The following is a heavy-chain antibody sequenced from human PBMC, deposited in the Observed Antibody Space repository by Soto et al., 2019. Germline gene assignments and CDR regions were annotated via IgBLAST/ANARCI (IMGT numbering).Heavy chain of an antibody. J-gene: IGHJ6*02. V-gene: IGHV1-18*04. CDR3: ARAIDRAAQSFYYYYGMDV. CDR1: GYTFTSYG. D-gene: IGHD6-13*01. Sequence: QVQLVQSGAEVKKPGASVKVSCKASGYTFTSYGISWVRQAPGQGREWMGWFSAYNGNTNYAQKLQARVTMTTDTSTSSAYMELRRLRSEDTAVYYCARAIDRAAQSFYYYYGMDVWGQGTTVTVSS. CDR2: FSAYNGNT.